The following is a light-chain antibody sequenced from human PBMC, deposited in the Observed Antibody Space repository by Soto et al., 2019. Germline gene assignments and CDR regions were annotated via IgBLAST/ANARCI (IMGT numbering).Light chain of an antibody. J-gene: IGKJ5*01. CDR2: DAS. V-gene: IGKV1-9*01. CDR1: QGINSY. Sequence: DIQLTQSPSFLSASVGDRVTITCRASQGINSYLAWYQQKPGKAPKVLMYDASTLQRGVPSRFSSSGSGTVFTLAISSLQPEDFATYYCQQFNDYPITFGQGTRLEIK. CDR3: QQFNDYPIT.